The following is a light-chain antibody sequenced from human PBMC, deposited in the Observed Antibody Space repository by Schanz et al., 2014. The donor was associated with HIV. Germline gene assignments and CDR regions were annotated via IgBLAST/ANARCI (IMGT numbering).Light chain of an antibody. V-gene: IGLV1-40*01. CDR2: GNS. J-gene: IGLJ1*01. Sequence: QSVLTQPPSVSGAPGQRVTISCTGSSSNIGAGYDVHWYQQLPGTAPKLLIYGNSNRPSGVPDRFSGSKSGTSASLAITGLQAEDEADYYCCSYADGGTYVFGTGTKLTVL. CDR1: SSNIGAGYD. CDR3: CSYADGGTYV.